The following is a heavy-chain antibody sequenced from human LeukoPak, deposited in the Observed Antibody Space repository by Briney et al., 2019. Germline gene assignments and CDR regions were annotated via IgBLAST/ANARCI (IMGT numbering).Heavy chain of an antibody. CDR2: IYYSGST. J-gene: IGHJ4*02. CDR1: GGSISSSSYY. Sequence: SETLSLTCTVSGGSISSSSYYWGWIRQPPGKGLEWIGSIYYSGSTYYNPSLKSRVTLSVDTSKNQFSLKLSSVTAADTAVYYCASEVRFGELPFDYWGQGTLVTVSS. V-gene: IGHV4-39*01. CDR3: ASEVRFGELPFDY. D-gene: IGHD3-10*01.